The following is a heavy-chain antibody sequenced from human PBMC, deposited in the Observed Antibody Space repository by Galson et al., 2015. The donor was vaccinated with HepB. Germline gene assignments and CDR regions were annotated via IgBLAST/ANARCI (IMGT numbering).Heavy chain of an antibody. CDR2: ISGSGGST. V-gene: IGHV3-23*01. CDR1: GFTFSSYA. D-gene: IGHD3-10*01. CDR3: ANGGRGSGAFDI. Sequence: SLRLSCAASGFTFSSYAMSWVRQAPGKGLEWVSAISGSGGSTYYADSVKGRFTISRDNSKNTPYLQMNSLRAEDTAVYYCANGGRGSGAFDIWGQGTMVTVSS. J-gene: IGHJ3*02.